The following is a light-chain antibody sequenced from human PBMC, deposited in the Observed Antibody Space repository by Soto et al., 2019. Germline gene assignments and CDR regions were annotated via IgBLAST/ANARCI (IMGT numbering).Light chain of an antibody. CDR2: ATS. CDR3: QQYGSSLFT. V-gene: IGKV3-20*01. CDR1: QTVSSSY. J-gene: IGKJ3*01. Sequence: EIVLTQSPGTLSLSPGERATLSCRASQTVSSSYLAWYQQKPGQAPRLLIYATSSRATAVPDRFSGSGSETDFTITISRLEPEDFSVYYCQQYGSSLFTFGPGTKVDIK.